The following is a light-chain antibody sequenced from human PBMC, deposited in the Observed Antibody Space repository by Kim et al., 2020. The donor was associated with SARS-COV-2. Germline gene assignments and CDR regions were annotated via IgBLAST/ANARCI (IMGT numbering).Light chain of an antibody. CDR2: EDS. J-gene: IGLJ3*02. CDR1: ALPKRY. CDR3: YSTDSSGNHRV. Sequence: SPGQKARITCSGDALPKRYAYRYQQKSGQAPVLVIYEDSKRPSGIPERFSGSSSGTMATLTISGAQVEDEADYYCYSTDSSGNHRVFGGGTQLTVL. V-gene: IGLV3-10*01.